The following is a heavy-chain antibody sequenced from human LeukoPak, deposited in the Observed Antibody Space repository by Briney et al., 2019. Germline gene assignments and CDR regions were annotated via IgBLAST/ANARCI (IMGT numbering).Heavy chain of an antibody. CDR2: IFYSGST. CDR3: ARVNSCPGIAAAGTCYYYMDV. V-gene: IGHV4-39*07. J-gene: IGHJ6*03. D-gene: IGHD6-13*01. Sequence: SETLSLTCTVSGGSISTSNYYWGWIRQPPGKGLEWIGNIFYSGSTYYNPSLKSRVTISVDTSKNQFSLKLSSVTAADTAVYYCARVNSCPGIAAAGTCYYYMDVWGKGTTVTVSS. CDR1: GGSISTSNYY.